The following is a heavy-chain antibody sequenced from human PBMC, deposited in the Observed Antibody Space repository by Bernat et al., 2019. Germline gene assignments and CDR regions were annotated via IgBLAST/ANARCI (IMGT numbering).Heavy chain of an antibody. CDR1: GFTFSSYG. J-gene: IGHJ6*02. D-gene: IGHD3-22*01. CDR3: AKGMYYYDSSGYYLPLYYYYGMDV. V-gene: IGHV3-33*06. Sequence: QVQVVESGGGVVQPGRSLRLSCAASGFTFSSYGMHWVRQAPGKGLEWVAVIWYDGSNKYYADSVKGRFTISRDNSKNTLYLQMNSLRAEDTAVYYCAKGMYYYDSSGYYLPLYYYYGMDVWGQGTTVTVSS. CDR2: IWYDGSNK.